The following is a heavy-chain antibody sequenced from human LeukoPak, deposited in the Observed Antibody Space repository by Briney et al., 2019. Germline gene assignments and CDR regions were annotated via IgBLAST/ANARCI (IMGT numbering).Heavy chain of an antibody. CDR2: IKEDGSEK. CDR3: ARRARNWGNAFDI. Sequence: GGSLRLSCAASGFTFSTYWMSWVRQAPGKGLEWVANIKEDGSEKYYVDSVKGRFTISRDNAKNSLYLQMSSLRAEDTAVYYCARRARNWGNAFDIWGQGTLVTVSS. D-gene: IGHD7-27*01. V-gene: IGHV3-7*01. CDR1: GFTFSTYW. J-gene: IGHJ3*02.